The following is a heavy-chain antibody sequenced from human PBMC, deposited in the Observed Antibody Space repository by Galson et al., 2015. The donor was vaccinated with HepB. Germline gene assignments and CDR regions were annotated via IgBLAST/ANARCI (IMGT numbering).Heavy chain of an antibody. CDR1: GFTFRSYA. D-gene: IGHD6-19*01. CDR3: ARELDLYSSGWYAPRGFFDY. V-gene: IGHV3-30*04. CDR2: TSFDGSDK. J-gene: IGHJ4*02. Sequence: SLRLSCAASGFTFRSYAIHWVRQAPGKGLEWVAVTSFDGSDKYYADSVKGRFTTSRDNSKDTVYLQMNSLRTEDTAVYYCARELDLYSSGWYAPRGFFDYWGQGTLVTVSS.